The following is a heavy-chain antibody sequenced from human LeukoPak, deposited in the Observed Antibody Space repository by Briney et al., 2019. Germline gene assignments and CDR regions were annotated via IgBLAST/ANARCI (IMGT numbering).Heavy chain of an antibody. Sequence: AAVTLSCTASGYTFTSYDNYWGRQATGQGLERMGWINPYSGNTGYAQKFQGRVTITRKTSINTAYMELSNPRSEDTAVDYSARGLWGADTALVIPYYYYYYFMAVWGKGTTVTVPS. CDR2: INPYSGNT. D-gene: IGHD5-18*01. CDR1: GYTFTSYD. V-gene: IGHV1-8*03. CDR3: ARGLWGADTALVIPYYYYYYFMAV. J-gene: IGHJ6*03.